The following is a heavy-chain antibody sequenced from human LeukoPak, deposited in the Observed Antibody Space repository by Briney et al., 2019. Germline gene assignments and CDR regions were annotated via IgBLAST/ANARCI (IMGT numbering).Heavy chain of an antibody. J-gene: IGHJ4*02. Sequence: SETLSLTCTVSGGSISSYYWSWIRQPPGKGLEWIGYIYYSGSTNYNPFLKSRVTISVDTSKNQFSLKLSSVNAADTAVYYCARGGWLRSEYYFDYWGQGTLVTVSS. CDR2: IYYSGST. CDR3: ARGGWLRSEYYFDY. CDR1: GGSISSYY. D-gene: IGHD5-12*01. V-gene: IGHV4-59*01.